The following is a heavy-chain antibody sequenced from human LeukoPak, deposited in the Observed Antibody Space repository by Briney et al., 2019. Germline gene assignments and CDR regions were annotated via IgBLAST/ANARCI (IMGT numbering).Heavy chain of an antibody. Sequence: PGGSLRLSCVGSGFTFSNYAMSWVRQAPGKGLEWVSIFSGSDGNSYYADSVKGRFTMSRDNSKSTVYLLLNSLRAEDTAIYYRARDRAEYCGGNCYLGPDYWGQGTLVTVSS. J-gene: IGHJ4*01. CDR2: FSGSDGNS. D-gene: IGHD2-21*02. V-gene: IGHV3-23*01. CDR1: GFTFSNYA. CDR3: ARDRAEYCGGNCYLGPDY.